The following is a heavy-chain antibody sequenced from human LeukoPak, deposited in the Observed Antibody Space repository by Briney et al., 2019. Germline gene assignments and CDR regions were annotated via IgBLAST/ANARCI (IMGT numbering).Heavy chain of an antibody. CDR1: GGSFSGYY. Sequence: SETLSLTCAVYGGSFSGYYWSWIRQPPGKGLEWIEEINHSGSTNYNPSLKSRVTISVDTSKNQFSLKLSSVTAADTAVYYCARGPWSPGWFDPWGQGTLVTVSS. CDR3: ARGPWSPGWFDP. CDR2: INHSGST. J-gene: IGHJ5*02. V-gene: IGHV4-34*01. D-gene: IGHD1-26*01.